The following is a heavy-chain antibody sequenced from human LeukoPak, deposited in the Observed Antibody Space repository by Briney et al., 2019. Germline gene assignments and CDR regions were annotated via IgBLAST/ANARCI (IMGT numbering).Heavy chain of an antibody. CDR2: IYYSGST. CDR3: ARIGDYVWWFDP. CDR1: GGSISSSSYY. D-gene: IGHD4-17*01. J-gene: IGHJ5*02. V-gene: IGHV4-39*01. Sequence: ASETLSLTCTVSGGSISSSSYYWGWIRQPPGKGLEWIGSIYYSGSTYYNPSLKSRVTISVDTSKNQFSLKLSSVTAADTAVYYCARIGDYVWWFDPWGQGTLVTVSS.